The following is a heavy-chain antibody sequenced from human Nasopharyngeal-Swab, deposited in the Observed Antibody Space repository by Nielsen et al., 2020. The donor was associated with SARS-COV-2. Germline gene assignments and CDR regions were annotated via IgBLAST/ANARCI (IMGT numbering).Heavy chain of an antibody. CDR1: GYTFTSYG. CDR2: ISAYNGNT. V-gene: IGHV1-18*01. CDR3: ARDRGVVVPAARTPRFDP. D-gene: IGHD2-2*01. J-gene: IGHJ5*02. Sequence: ASVKVSYKASGYTFTSYGISWVRQAPGQGLEWMGWISAYNGNTNYAQKLQGRVTMTTDTSTSTAYMELRSLRSDDTAVYYCARDRGVVVPAARTPRFDPWGQGTLVTVSS.